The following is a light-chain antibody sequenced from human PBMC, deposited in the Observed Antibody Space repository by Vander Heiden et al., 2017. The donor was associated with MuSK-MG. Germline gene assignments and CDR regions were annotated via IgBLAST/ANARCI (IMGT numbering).Light chain of an antibody. J-gene: IGKJ1*01. V-gene: IGKV2-24*01. CDR3: MQATHFPRT. CDR2: KIS. Sequence: DIVMTQTPLSSPVTLGQPASISCRSSQSLVHSDGNTRLLIYKISNRFSGVPDRFSGSGAGTDFTLKISRVEAEDVGVYYCMQATHFPRTFGQGTKVEVK. CDR1: QSLVHSDGNT.